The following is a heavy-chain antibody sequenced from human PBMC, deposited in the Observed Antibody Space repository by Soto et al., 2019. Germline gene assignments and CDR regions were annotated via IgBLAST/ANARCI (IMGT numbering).Heavy chain of an antibody. V-gene: IGHV1-69*12. Sequence: QVQLVQSGAEVKKPGSSVKVSCKASGGTFSSYAISWVRQAPGQGLEWMGGIIPIFGTANYAQKFQGRVTSTADDATSTAYRELSSLRSEDTAVYYCASQQLGPSYYYGMDVWGQGTTVTVSS. CDR2: IIPIFGTA. J-gene: IGHJ6*02. CDR1: GGTFSSYA. CDR3: ASQQLGPSYYYGMDV. D-gene: IGHD6-6*01.